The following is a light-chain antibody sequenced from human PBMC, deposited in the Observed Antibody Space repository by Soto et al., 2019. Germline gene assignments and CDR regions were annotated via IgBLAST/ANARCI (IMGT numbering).Light chain of an antibody. CDR3: AAWGDSLNGVV. V-gene: IGLV1-44*01. J-gene: IGLJ2*01. Sequence: QSVLTQRPSASGTPGQTIAISCSGGSSNIGSHTVNWYQQLPGTAPRLLIYSNTQRPSGVPDRFSGSKSGTSASLAISGLQSEYEGDYYCAAWGDSLNGVVFGGGTKLTVL. CDR1: SSNIGSHT. CDR2: SNT.